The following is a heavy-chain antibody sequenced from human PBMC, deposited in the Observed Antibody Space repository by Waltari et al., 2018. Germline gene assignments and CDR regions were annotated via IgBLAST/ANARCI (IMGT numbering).Heavy chain of an antibody. D-gene: IGHD5-12*01. CDR1: GGSIDTPKHY. V-gene: IGHV4-39*01. CDR2: ISYAGTT. CDR3: ATYIGASVGTAAFDV. J-gene: IGHJ3*01. Sequence: QESGPGPVKPSETLSLTCSVSGGSIDTPKHYWSWIRQPPGQGLEWIGTISYAGTTYTNPSLRSRLTMSRDTSKNQLSLTLGSTTAADTAVYYCATYIGASVGTAAFDVWGQGTMVTVSS.